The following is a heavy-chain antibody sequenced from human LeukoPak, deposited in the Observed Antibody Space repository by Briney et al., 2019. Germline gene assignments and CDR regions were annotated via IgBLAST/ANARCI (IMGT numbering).Heavy chain of an antibody. D-gene: IGHD3-9*01. J-gene: IGHJ5*02. CDR1: GGSISSSNW. CDR3: ARDQLLRYFDWSHGGSWFDP. V-gene: IGHV4-4*02. Sequence: PSETLSPTCAVSGGSISSSNWWSWVRQPPGKGLEWIGSIYYSGSTYYNPSLKSRVTISVDTSKNQFSLKLSSVTAADTAVYYCARDQLLRYFDWSHGGSWFDPWGQGTLVTVSS. CDR2: IYYSGST.